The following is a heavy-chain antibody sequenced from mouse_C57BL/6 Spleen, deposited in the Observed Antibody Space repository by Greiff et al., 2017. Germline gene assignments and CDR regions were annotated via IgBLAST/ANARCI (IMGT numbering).Heavy chain of an antibody. Sequence: EVQLVESGPVLVKPGASVKMSCKASGYTFTDYYMNWVKQSHGTSLEWIGVINPYNGGTSYNQKFKGKATLTVDKSSSTSYLELNSLTSEDSAVYYCASGSNYFDYWGQGTTLTVSS. V-gene: IGHV1-19*01. J-gene: IGHJ2*01. D-gene: IGHD4-1*01. CDR3: ASGSNYFDY. CDR2: INPYNGGT. CDR1: GYTFTDYY.